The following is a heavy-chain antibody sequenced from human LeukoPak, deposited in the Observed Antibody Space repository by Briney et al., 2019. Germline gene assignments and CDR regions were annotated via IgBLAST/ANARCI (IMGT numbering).Heavy chain of an antibody. CDR3: ARYRSYFDY. CDR1: GFTFSSYG. V-gene: IGHV3-23*01. D-gene: IGHD5-12*01. CDR2: ISGSGGST. J-gene: IGHJ4*02. Sequence: GGSLRLSCAASGFTFSSYGMSWVRQAPGEGLEWVSAISGSGGSTYYADSVKGRFTISRDNSKNTLYLQMNSLRAEDTAVYYCARYRSYFDYWGQGTLVTVSS.